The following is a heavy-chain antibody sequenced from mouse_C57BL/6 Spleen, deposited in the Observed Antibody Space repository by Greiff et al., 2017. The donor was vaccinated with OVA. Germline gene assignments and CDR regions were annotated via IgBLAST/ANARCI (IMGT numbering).Heavy chain of an antibody. Sequence: DVHLVESGAELVRPGASVKLSCTASGFNIKDDYMHWVKQRPEQGLEWIGWIDPENGDTEYASKFQGKATITADTSSNTAYLQLSSLTSEDTAVYYCTKSYYRDVWGTGTTVTVSS. J-gene: IGHJ1*03. CDR2: IDPENGDT. V-gene: IGHV14-4*01. CDR3: TKSYYRDV. D-gene: IGHD2-12*01. CDR1: GFNIKDDY.